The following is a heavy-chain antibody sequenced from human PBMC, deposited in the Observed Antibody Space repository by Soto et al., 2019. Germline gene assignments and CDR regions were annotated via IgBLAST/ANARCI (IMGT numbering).Heavy chain of an antibody. J-gene: IGHJ6*02. CDR1: GGTFSSYA. CDR3: ARGRYYGSGSYPTGYYGMDV. V-gene: IGHV1-69*13. CDR2: IIPIFGTA. Sequence: SVKVSCKASGGTFSSYAISWVRQAPGQGLEWMGGIIPIFGTANYAQKFQGRVTITADESTSTAYMELSSLRSEDTAVYYCARGRYYGSGSYPTGYYGMDVWGQGTTVTAP. D-gene: IGHD3-10*01.